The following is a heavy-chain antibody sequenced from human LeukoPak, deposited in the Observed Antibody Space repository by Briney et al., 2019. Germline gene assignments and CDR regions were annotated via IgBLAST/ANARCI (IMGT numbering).Heavy chain of an antibody. CDR1: GGSFSGYY. J-gene: IGHJ3*02. Sequence: SETLSLTCAVYGGSFSGYYWSWIRQPPGKGLEWIGSIYYSGSTYYNPSLKSRVTISVDTSKNQFSLKLSSVTAADTAVYYCARGAFRPRDAFDIWGQGTMVTVSS. D-gene: IGHD3-16*01. CDR3: ARGAFRPRDAFDI. V-gene: IGHV4-34*01. CDR2: IYYSGST.